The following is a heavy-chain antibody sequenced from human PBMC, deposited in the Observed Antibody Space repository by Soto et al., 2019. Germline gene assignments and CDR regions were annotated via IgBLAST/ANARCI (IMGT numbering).Heavy chain of an antibody. CDR2: ISTAGDT. Sequence: GGSQRLSCAASGFTFRSYDMHWVRQVTGKGLEWVSAISTAGDTYYPGSVKGRFTISRENAKNSLYLQMNSLRVEDTAVYYCVRDRVTMVRGDYYGMDVWGQGTTVTVSS. J-gene: IGHJ6*02. V-gene: IGHV3-13*01. CDR1: GFTFRSYD. D-gene: IGHD3-10*01. CDR3: VRDRVTMVRGDYYGMDV.